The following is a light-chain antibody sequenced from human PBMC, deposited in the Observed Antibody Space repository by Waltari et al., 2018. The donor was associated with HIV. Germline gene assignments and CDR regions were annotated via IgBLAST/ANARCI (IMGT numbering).Light chain of an antibody. CDR2: AAS. Sequence: DIVMRQSPATLSVSLGKSAPLSCRASQSVGVNLAWYQQRPGQTPRLLIYAASTRATGIPPRFSGRASGTNFALTISSLQSEDVGFYYCQQYHDWPWLTFGQGTKLEIK. CDR3: QQYHDWPWLT. CDR1: QSVGVN. V-gene: IGKV3-15*01. J-gene: IGKJ2*01.